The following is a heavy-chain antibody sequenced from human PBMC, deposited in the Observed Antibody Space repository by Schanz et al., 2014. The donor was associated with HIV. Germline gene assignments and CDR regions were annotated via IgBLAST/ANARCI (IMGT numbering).Heavy chain of an antibody. D-gene: IGHD2-15*01. CDR1: GFTFSSYA. CDR2: ISGTISTT. CDR3: AKFGRLLGNFDD. V-gene: IGHV3-23*01. J-gene: IGHJ4*02. Sequence: EVQLLESGGGLVQPGGSLRLSWAASGFTFSSYAMSWVRQAPGKGLEWAPAISGTISTTFYADSVKGRFTISRDKSKNTLYLQMNSLRAEDTAVYYCAKFGRLLGNFDDWGQGTLVTVSS.